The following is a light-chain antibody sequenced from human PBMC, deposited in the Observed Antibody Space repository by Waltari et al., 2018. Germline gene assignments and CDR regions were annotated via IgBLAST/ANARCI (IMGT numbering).Light chain of an antibody. Sequence: DIQMTQSPSTLSASVGDRVTITCRASQSISTRLAWYQQKLGKAPKLLIYKASSLESGVPSRFSGSGSGTEFTLTISSLQPEDFATYYCQQYDSFSYTFGQGTKLEIK. J-gene: IGKJ2*01. CDR1: QSISTR. CDR3: QQYDSFSYT. V-gene: IGKV1-5*03. CDR2: KAS.